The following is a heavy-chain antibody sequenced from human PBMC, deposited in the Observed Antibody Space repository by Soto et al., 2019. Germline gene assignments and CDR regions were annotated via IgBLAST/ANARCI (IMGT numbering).Heavy chain of an antibody. D-gene: IGHD3-3*01. CDR3: ARGRPRRDYDFWSGYYFDY. J-gene: IGHJ4*01. V-gene: IGHV1-69*13. Sequence: ASVKVSCKASGGTFSSYAISWVRQAPGQGLEWMGGIIPIFGTANYAQKFQGRVTITADESTSTAYMELSSLRSEDTAVYYCARGRPRRDYDFWSGYYFDYWG. CDR1: GGTFSSYA. CDR2: IIPIFGTA.